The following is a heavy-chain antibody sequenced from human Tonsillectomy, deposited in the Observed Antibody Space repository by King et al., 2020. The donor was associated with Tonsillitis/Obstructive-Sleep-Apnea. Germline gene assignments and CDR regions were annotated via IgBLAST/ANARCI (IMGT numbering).Heavy chain of an antibody. Sequence: HVQLVESGAEVKKPGASVTVSCKASGYTFTGYYLHWVRQAPGQGLEWMGWINPNSGGTNYAQKFQGRVTMTRDTSISTAYMELSRLRSDDTAVYYCASERVAGPTYYDYGMDVWGQGTTVTVSS. CDR2: INPNSGGT. J-gene: IGHJ6*02. CDR1: GYTFTGYY. V-gene: IGHV1-2*02. CDR3: ASERVAGPTYYDYGMDV. D-gene: IGHD6-19*01.